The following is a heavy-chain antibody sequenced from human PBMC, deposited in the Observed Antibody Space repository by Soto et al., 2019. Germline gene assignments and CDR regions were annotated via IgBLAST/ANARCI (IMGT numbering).Heavy chain of an antibody. CDR3: ARVVAYGDYDY. CDR1: GYTFTNYY. Sequence: QVQLVQSGTEVEKPGASVKDSCKASGYTFTNYYMHWVRQAPGQGLEWMGIINPTGGSTTYAQKCQGRVTVTRDTSTSTVYLELTSLRSEDTAVYYCARVVAYGDYDYCGQATLVTVS. V-gene: IGHV1-46*01. J-gene: IGHJ4*02. D-gene: IGHD4-17*01. CDR2: INPTGGST.